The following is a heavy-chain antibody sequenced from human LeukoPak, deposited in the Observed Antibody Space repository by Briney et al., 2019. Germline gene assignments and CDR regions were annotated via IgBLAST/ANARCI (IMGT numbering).Heavy chain of an antibody. D-gene: IGHD2/OR15-2a*01. CDR3: AKLSTT. CDR1: GYTFTDTY. Sequence: ASVKVSCKASGYTFTDTYIHWVRQAPGRGLECMGWINPKTGGTNYVQKFQGRVTMTADTSISTVYMELTGLKSYDTAVYYCAKLSTTWGPGTLVIVSS. CDR2: INPKTGGT. V-gene: IGHV1-2*02. J-gene: IGHJ4*02.